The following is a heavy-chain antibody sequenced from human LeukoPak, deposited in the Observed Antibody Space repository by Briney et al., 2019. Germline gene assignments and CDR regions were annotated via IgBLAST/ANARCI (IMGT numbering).Heavy chain of an antibody. J-gene: IGHJ4*02. D-gene: IGHD5-18*01. CDR1: GGSISSSSYY. CDR3: ARSVVFRAYSYAPPDY. Sequence: SETLSLTCTVSGGSISSSSYYWGWIRQPPGKGLEWIGSIYYSGSTYYNPSLKSRVTISVDTSKNQFSLKLSSVTAADTAVYYCARSVVFRAYSYAPPDYWGQGTLVTVSS. V-gene: IGHV4-39*01. CDR2: IYYSGST.